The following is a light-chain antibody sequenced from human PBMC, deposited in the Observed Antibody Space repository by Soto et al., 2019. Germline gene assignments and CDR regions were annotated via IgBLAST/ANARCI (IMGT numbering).Light chain of an antibody. CDR2: KVS. CDR3: MQGTYWPLT. J-gene: IGKJ4*01. Sequence: DVVMTQSPLSLPVTLGQPASISXRSSQSLVYSXGXTYLNWFHQRPGQSPRRLIYKVSNRDSGVPDRFSGSGSGTDFTLKISRMEAEDVGVYYCMQGTYWPLTFGGGTKVEIK. CDR1: QSLVYSXGXTY. V-gene: IGKV2-30*01.